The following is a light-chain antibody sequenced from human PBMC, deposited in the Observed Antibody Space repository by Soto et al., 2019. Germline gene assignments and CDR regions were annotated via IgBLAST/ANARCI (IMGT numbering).Light chain of an antibody. Sequence: DIQMTQSPSTMSASVGDRVTIACRASQSISIWLAWYQQKPGKAPKLLIYKASTLESGVPSRFSGSGSGTEFTLTISSLQPDDFATNYCQQYNSYPTFGGGTKVEIK. CDR3: QQYNSYPT. J-gene: IGKJ4*01. CDR2: KAS. V-gene: IGKV1-5*03. CDR1: QSISIW.